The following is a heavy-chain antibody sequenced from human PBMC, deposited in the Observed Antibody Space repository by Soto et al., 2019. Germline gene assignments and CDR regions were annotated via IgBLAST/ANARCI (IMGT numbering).Heavy chain of an antibody. CDR1: GYTFTSYF. D-gene: IGHD3-10*01. CDR3: ARDLQHGSGSCLY. J-gene: IGHJ4*02. CDR2: INPSGSST. V-gene: IGHV1-46*01. Sequence: QVPLVQSGAEVKKPGASVKVSCKASGYTFTSYFMHWVRQAPGQRLEWMGRINPSGSSTSYAQKLQGRVCMTRDTSTSTVYMELRSVRSEGTAVYYCARDLQHGSGSCLYWGQGTLVTVSS.